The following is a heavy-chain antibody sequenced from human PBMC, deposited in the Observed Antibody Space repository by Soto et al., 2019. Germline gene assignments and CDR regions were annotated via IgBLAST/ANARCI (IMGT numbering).Heavy chain of an antibody. V-gene: IGHV3-33*01. J-gene: IGHJ4*02. D-gene: IGHD4-4*01. CDR1: GSIFSIYG. CDR2: IWHDGSIK. CDR3: AREGINNYNEYYFDS. Sequence: PGGSLRLSCAASGSIFSIYGMHWVRQAPGKGLEWLAVIWHDGSIKYYADSVKGRFTISRDNAKTSLYLQMNSLRAEDTAVYYCAREGINNYNEYYFDSWGQGTVVTVSS.